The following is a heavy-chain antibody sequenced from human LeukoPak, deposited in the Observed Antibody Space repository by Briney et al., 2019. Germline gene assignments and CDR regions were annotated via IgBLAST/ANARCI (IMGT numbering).Heavy chain of an antibody. CDR1: GGSISSYY. J-gene: IGHJ4*02. V-gene: IGHV4-59*08. D-gene: IGHD3-22*01. CDR3: ARHYDSSGYWFYFDY. Sequence: SETLSLTCTVSGGSISSYYWSWIRQPPGKGLEWIGYIYYTGNTNYNPSLKSRVTISVDTSKNQFSLKLSSVTAADTAVYYCARHYDSSGYWFYFDYWGQGTLVTVSS. CDR2: IYYTGNT.